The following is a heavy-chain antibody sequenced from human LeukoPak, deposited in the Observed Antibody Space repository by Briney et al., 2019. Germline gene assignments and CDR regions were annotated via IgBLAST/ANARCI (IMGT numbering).Heavy chain of an antibody. CDR1: GYTFTGYY. CDR2: INPNSGGT. Sequence: GASVKVSRKASGYTFTGYYMHWVRQAPGQWLEWMGRINPNSGGTNYEQKFQGRVTMTRDTSISTAYMELSRLRSDDTAVYYCARDGDGDYAQHVYYYYYYGMDVWGQGTTVTVSS. V-gene: IGHV1-2*06. CDR3: ARDGDGDYAQHVYYYYYYGMDV. D-gene: IGHD4-17*01. J-gene: IGHJ6*02.